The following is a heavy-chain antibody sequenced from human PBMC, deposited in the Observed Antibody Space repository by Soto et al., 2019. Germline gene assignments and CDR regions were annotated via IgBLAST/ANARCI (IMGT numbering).Heavy chain of an antibody. V-gene: IGHV3-33*01. D-gene: IGHD3-22*01. Sequence: QVQLVESGGGVVQPGRSLRLSCAASGFTFSSYGMHWVHQAPGKGLEWVAVIWYDGSNKYYADSLKGRFTISRDNSKNTLYLQMNSLRAEDTAVYYCARPDYYDSSGQAPDVCGQGTTVTVSS. J-gene: IGHJ6*02. CDR3: ARPDYYDSSGQAPDV. CDR2: IWYDGSNK. CDR1: GFTFSSYG.